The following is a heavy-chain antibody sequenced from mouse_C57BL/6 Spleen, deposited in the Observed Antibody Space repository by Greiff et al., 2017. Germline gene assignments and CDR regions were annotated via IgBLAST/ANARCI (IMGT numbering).Heavy chain of an antibody. V-gene: IGHV14-1*01. CDR1: GFNIKDYY. J-gene: IGHJ3*01. CDR3: TRAITTVVARAY. Sequence: EVQLQQSGAELVRPGASVKLSCTASGFNIKDYYMHWVTPRPEQGLEWIGRIDPEDGDTEYAPKFQGTATMTADTSSNTAYLQLSSLTSEDTAVYYGTRAITTVVARAYWGQGTLVTVSA. CDR2: IDPEDGDT. D-gene: IGHD1-1*01.